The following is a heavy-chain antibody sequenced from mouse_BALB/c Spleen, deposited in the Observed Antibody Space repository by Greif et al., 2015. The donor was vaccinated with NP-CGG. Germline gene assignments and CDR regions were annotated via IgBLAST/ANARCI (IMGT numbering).Heavy chain of an antibody. CDR2: INPENGGT. J-gene: IGHJ3*01. Sequence: EVQLQQSGAELVRSGASVKLSCTASGFNIKDYYMHWVKQRPEQGLEWIGWINPENGGTEYAPKFQGKATMTADTSSNTAYLQLSSLTSEDTAVYYCNAPLITTVVEGFAYWGQGTLVTVSA. V-gene: IGHV14-4*02. D-gene: IGHD1-1*01. CDR1: GFNIKDYY. CDR3: NAPLITTVVEGFAY.